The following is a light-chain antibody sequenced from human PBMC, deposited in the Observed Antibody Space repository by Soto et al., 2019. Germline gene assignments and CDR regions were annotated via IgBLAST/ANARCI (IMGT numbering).Light chain of an antibody. V-gene: IGLV1-40*01. J-gene: IGLJ2*01. CDR1: SSNIGAGYD. CDR2: GNS. CDR3: QSYDSSLSAHVV. Sequence: QSVLTHPPSVSGAPGQRVTISCTGSSSNIGAGYDVHWYQQLPGTAPKLLIYGNSNRPSGVPDRFSGSKSGTSASLAITGLQAEDEADYYCQSYDSSLSAHVVFGGGTQLTVL.